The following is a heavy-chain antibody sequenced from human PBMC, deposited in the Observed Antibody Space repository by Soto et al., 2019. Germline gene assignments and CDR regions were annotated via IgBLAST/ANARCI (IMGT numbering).Heavy chain of an antibody. CDR3: ARLEQQLGSFDY. Sequence: SETLSLTCTVSGGSITSSSYYWGWIRQPPGKGLEWIGSIYYSGNTYHNPSLKSRVTISVDTSKNQFSLKLNSVTAADTAVYYCARLEQQLGSFDYWGQGALVTVPS. CDR1: GGSITSSSYY. D-gene: IGHD6-13*01. V-gene: IGHV4-39*01. CDR2: IYYSGNT. J-gene: IGHJ4*02.